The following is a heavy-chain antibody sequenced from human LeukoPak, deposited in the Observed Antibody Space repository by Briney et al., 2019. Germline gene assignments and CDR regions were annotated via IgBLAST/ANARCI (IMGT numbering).Heavy chain of an antibody. CDR3: ARDGYSYEFPK. J-gene: IGHJ4*02. D-gene: IGHD5-18*01. Sequence: SVKVTFSASGGTFSSYAISWVRQAPGQGLEWMGGIIPIFGTANYAQKFQGRVTITTDESTSTAYMELSSLRSEDTAVYYCARDGYSYEFPKRGEQSLLTGSS. V-gene: IGHV1-69*05. CDR2: IIPIFGTA. CDR1: GGTFSSYA.